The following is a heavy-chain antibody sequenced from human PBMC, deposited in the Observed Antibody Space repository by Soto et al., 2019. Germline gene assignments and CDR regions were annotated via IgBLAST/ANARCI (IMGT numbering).Heavy chain of an antibody. V-gene: IGHV3-33*06. J-gene: IGHJ4*02. CDR2: IWYSGSNK. CDR1: GFTFSSYG. CDR3: AKGMPVTLFDY. Sequence: GGSLRLSCAASGFTFSSYGMHWVRQAPGKGLEWVAVIWYSGSNKYYADSVKGRFTISRDNSRNTVFLRMNSLRAEDTAVYYCAKGMPVTLFDYWGQGTLVTVSS. D-gene: IGHD4-17*01.